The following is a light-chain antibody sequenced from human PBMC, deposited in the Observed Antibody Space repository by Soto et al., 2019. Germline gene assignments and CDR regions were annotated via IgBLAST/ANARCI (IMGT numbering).Light chain of an antibody. Sequence: SSCTVSLPQGDRATXSCRXIQSVTNNYLAWYQQKPIQAPRLLIYVASSMATCIPDRFSGGPSRTDFTLSINTLDREDFAVYYCQHYGSSCLWAFGQGTKVDI. CDR3: QHYGSSCLWA. CDR2: VAS. J-gene: IGKJ1*01. V-gene: IGKV3-20*01. CDR1: QSVTNNY.